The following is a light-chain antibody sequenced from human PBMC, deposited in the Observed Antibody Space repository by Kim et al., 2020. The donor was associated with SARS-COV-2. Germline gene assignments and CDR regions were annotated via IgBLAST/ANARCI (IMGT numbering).Light chain of an antibody. CDR1: QSISSY. Sequence: SASVGDRVTITCRASQSISSYLNWYQQKPGKAPKLLIYAASSLQSGVPSRFSGSGSGTDFTLTISSLQPEDFATYYCQQSYSTLTFGGGTKVDIK. CDR3: QQSYSTLT. V-gene: IGKV1-39*01. CDR2: AAS. J-gene: IGKJ4*01.